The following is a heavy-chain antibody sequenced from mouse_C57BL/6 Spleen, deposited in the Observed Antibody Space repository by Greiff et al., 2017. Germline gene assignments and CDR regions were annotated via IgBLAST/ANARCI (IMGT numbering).Heavy chain of an antibody. J-gene: IGHJ4*01. V-gene: IGHV1-62-2*01. D-gene: IGHD1-1*01. CDR3: ARHEGKCITGDYAMDY. CDR2: FYPGSGSI. Sequence: QVQLQQSGAELVKPGASVKLSCKASGYTFTEYTIHWVKQRSGQGLEWIGWFYPGSGSIKYNEKFKDKATLTADKSSSTAYMELSRLTSEDSAVYFCARHEGKCITGDYAMDYWGQGTSVTVSS. CDR1: GYTFTEYT.